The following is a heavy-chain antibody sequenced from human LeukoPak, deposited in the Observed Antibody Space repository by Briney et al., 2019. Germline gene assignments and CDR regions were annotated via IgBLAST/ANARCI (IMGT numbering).Heavy chain of an antibody. D-gene: IGHD5-24*01. V-gene: IGHV3-23*01. CDR2: ISADGGST. J-gene: IGHJ4*02. CDR3: AGDQRY. CDR1: GFTFSSYS. Sequence: GGSLRLSCAASGFTFSSYSMNWVRQAPGKGLEWVSTISADGGSTDNADSVKGRFSIFRDNSGQTLYLQMNSLRAGDTAVYYCAGDQRYWGQGTLVIVSS.